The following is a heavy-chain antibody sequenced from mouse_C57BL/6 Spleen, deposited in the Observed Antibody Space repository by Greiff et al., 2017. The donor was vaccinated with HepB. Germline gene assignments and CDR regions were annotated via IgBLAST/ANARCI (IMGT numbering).Heavy chain of an antibody. J-gene: IGHJ3*01. CDR1: GYTFTSYW. CDR3: ARRGSHYHAGFAY. V-gene: IGHV1-61*01. Sequence: QVQLQQPGAELVRPGSSVKLSCKASGYTFTSYWMDWVKQRPGQGLDWIGNIYPSDSETHYTQKFKDKATLTVDKSSSTAYMQLSSLTSEDSAVYYCARRGSHYHAGFAYWGQGTLVTVSA. D-gene: IGHD6-1*01. CDR2: IYPSDSET.